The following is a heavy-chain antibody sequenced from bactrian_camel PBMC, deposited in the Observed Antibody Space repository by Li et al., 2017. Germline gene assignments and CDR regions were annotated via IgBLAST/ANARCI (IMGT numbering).Heavy chain of an antibody. CDR1: GYTYSNYC. D-gene: IGHD2*01. V-gene: IGHV3S63*01. Sequence: HVQLVESGGGSVQAGGSLRLSCRRAGYTYSNYCMGWFRQAPGKEREGVAVFIGHGTTYYGDFVKGRFTISLDNAKSTVCLHMTNLNPEDTAMYYCAATDRSESYCTGGYFGKYNYYGQGTQVTVS. CDR3: AATDRSESYCTGGYFGKYNY. CDR2: FIGHGTT. J-gene: IGHJ4*01.